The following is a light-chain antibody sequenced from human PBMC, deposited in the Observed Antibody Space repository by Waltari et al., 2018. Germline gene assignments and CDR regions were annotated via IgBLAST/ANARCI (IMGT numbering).Light chain of an antibody. V-gene: IGLV1-47*01. J-gene: IGLJ3*02. Sequence: QSVLTQPPSASGTPGQGVTISCSGSNSNIGNNYVSWYQQLPGTAPKLLIDRDNERPSGVPDQFSGSKSGTSASLAISGLRSDNEADYYCAAWDDSLSGWVFGGGTKLTVL. CDR2: RDN. CDR1: NSNIGNNY. CDR3: AAWDDSLSGWV.